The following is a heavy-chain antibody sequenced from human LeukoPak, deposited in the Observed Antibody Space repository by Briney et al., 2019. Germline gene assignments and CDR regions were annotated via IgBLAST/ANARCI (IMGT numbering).Heavy chain of an antibody. J-gene: IGHJ4*02. CDR2: ISSSSTYI. V-gene: IGHV3-21*01. D-gene: IGHD6-19*01. CDR1: GFSFSTST. CDR3: RGESSGGDY. Sequence: GGSLRLSCVASGFSFSTSTVNWVRQAPGKGLEWVSSISSSSTYIYYADSVKGRFTISRDNAKDSLYLQMNSLRADDTAVYYCRGESSGGDYWGQGTLVTVSS.